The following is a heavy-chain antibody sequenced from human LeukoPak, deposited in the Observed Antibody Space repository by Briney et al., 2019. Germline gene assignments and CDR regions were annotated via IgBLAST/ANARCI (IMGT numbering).Heavy chain of an antibody. CDR3: VREGLDP. CDR1: GYTFTNYD. V-gene: IGHV1-8*03. CDR2: MNPNSGNT. J-gene: IGHJ5*02. Sequence: AASVKVSCKASGYTFTNYDINWVRQATGQGLEWVGYMNPNSGNTGYAQKFQGRVTITKDTSISTAYMELTSLTSEDTAMYYCVREGLDPWGQGTLVTVSS.